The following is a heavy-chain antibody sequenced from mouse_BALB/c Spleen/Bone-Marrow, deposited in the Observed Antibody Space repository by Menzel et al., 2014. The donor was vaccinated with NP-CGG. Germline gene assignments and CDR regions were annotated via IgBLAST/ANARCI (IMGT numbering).Heavy chain of an antibody. CDR2: INPYNGDT. CDR3: AGSGYYGSSYFDY. CDR1: GYSFTGYF. V-gene: IGHV1-20*02. J-gene: IGHJ2*01. D-gene: IGHD1-1*01. Sequence: VHVKQSGPELVKPGASVKISCKASGYSFTGYFMNWVMQSHGKSLEWIGRINPYNGDTFYNQKFKGKATLTVDKSSSTAHMELRSLASEDSAVYYCAGSGYYGSSYFDYWGQGTTLTVSS.